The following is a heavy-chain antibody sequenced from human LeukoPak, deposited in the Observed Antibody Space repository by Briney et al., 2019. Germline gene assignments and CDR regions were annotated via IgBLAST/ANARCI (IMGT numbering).Heavy chain of an antibody. CDR1: GFTFSNSA. Sequence: GGSLRLSCAASGFTFSNSAMSWVRQAPGKGLEWVSAINGGGGSTYYADSVKGRFTISRDNSKNTLYLQMNSLRAEDTAVYYCAKAPGGIVAYWGQGTLVTVSS. J-gene: IGHJ4*02. CDR3: AKAPGGIVAY. CDR2: INGGGGST. V-gene: IGHV3-23*01. D-gene: IGHD3-16*01.